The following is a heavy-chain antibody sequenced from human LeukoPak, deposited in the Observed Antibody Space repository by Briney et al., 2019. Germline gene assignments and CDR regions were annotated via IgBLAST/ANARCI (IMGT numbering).Heavy chain of an antibody. V-gene: IGHV1-8*01. CDR1: GYTFTSYD. J-gene: IGHJ4*02. D-gene: IGHD3-10*01. Sequence: GASVKVSCKASGYTFTSYDINWVRQATGQGLEWMGWMNPNSGNTGYAQKFQGRVTMTRNTSISTAYMELSSLRSEDTAVYYCAKDNKWFGETLDYWGQGTLVTVSS. CDR3: AKDNKWFGETLDY. CDR2: MNPNSGNT.